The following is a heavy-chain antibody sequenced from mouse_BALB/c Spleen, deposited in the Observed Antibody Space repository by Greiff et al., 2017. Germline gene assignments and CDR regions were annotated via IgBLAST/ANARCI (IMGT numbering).Heavy chain of an antibody. Sequence: VHVKQSGAELVKPGASVKLSCTASGFNIKDPYMHWVKQRPEQGLEWIGRIDPANGNTKYDPKFQGKATITADTSSNTAYLQLSSLTSEDTAVYYCARDGNSYAMDYWGQGTSVTVSS. D-gene: IGHD2-1*01. J-gene: IGHJ4*01. CDR2: IDPANGNT. CDR3: ARDGNSYAMDY. CDR1: GFNIKDPY. V-gene: IGHV14-3*02.